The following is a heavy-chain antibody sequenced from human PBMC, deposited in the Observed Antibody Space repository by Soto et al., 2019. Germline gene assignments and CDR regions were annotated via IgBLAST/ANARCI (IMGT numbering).Heavy chain of an antibody. J-gene: IGHJ6*02. CDR3: ARDKIVVITTEGIYGMDV. Sequence: SETLSLTCTVSGGSISRSSYYWGWIRQPPGKGLEYIGSIYYSGSTYYNPSLKSRVTISVDTSKNQFSLKLNSVTAADTAVYYCARDKIVVITTEGIYGMDVWGQGTTVT. D-gene: IGHD3-22*01. V-gene: IGHV4-39*07. CDR1: GGSISRSSYY. CDR2: IYYSGST.